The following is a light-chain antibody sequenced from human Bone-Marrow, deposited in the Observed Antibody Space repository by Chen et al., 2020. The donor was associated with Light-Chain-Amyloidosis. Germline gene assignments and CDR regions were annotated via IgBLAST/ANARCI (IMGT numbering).Light chain of an antibody. CDR1: RSNIGSNT. CDR3: AAWDDSLNGWV. Sequence: QSLLTQPPSASGTPGQRVTISCSGSRSNIGSNTVNWYQQFPGTAPKVLIYSHTQRPSGVPYRFSGSKSGTSASLAISGLQSDDEADYYCAAWDDSLNGWVFGGGTKLTVL. J-gene: IGLJ3*02. V-gene: IGLV1-44*01. CDR2: SHT.